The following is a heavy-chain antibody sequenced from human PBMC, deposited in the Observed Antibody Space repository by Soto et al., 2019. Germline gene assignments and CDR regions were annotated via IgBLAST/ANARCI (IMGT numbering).Heavy chain of an antibody. D-gene: IGHD3-16*02. V-gene: IGHV3-30*18. CDR1: GFTFSSYG. CDR2: ISYDGSNK. Sequence: ESGGGVVQPGRSLRLSCAASGFTFSSYGMHWVRQAPGKGLEWVAVISYDGSNKYYADSVKGRFTISRDNSKNTLYLQMNSLRAEDTAVYYCAKPLTRAPKNNWFDPWGQGTLVTVSS. CDR3: AKPLTRAPKNNWFDP. J-gene: IGHJ5*02.